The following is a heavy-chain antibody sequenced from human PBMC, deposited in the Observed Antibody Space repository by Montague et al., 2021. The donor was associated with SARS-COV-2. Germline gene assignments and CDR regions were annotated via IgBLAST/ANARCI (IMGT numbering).Heavy chain of an antibody. J-gene: IGHJ4*02. Sequence: SETLSLTCAVYGGSFSGYYWSWIRQPPGKGLEWIGEINHSESTKYNPSLKSRVTISVDTSKNQFSLNLSSVTAADTAVYYCARARAAFILTGYYFGSWGRGTLVTVSS. CDR1: GGSFSGYY. CDR2: INHSEST. CDR3: ARARAAFILTGYYFGS. D-gene: IGHD3-9*01. V-gene: IGHV4-34*01.